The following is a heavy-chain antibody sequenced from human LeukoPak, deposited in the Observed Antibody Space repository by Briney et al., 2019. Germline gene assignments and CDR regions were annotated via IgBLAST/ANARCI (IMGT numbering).Heavy chain of an antibody. CDR2: INHSGST. Sequence: SETLSLTCAVYGGSFSGYYWSWIRQPPGKGLEWIGEINHSGSTNYNPSLKSRVTISVDTSKNQFSLKLSSVTAADTAVYYCARQSPGDTMMVAQADDAFDIWGQGTMVTVSS. CDR1: GGSFSGYY. CDR3: ARQSPGDTMMVAQADDAFDI. J-gene: IGHJ3*02. D-gene: IGHD3-22*01. V-gene: IGHV4-34*01.